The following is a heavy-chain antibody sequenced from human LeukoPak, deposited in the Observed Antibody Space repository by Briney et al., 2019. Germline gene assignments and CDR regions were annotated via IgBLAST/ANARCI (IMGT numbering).Heavy chain of an antibody. Sequence: ASVNVSCKASGYTFTSYGISWVRQAPGQGLEWMGWISAYNGNTNYAQKLQGRVTMTTGTSTSTAYMELRSLRSDDTAVYYCARVKGVVVPAATGDFDYWGQGTLVTVSS. J-gene: IGHJ4*02. V-gene: IGHV1-18*01. CDR2: ISAYNGNT. D-gene: IGHD2-2*01. CDR1: GYTFTSYG. CDR3: ARVKGVVVPAATGDFDY.